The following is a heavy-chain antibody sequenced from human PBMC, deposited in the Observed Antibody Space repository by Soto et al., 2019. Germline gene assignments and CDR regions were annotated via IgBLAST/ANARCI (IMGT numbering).Heavy chain of an antibody. V-gene: IGHV3-21*01. CDR2: ISSSSSYI. J-gene: IGHJ4*02. Sequence: GGSLRLSCAASGFTFSSYSMNWVRQAPGKGLEWVSSISSSSSYIYYADSVKGRFTISRDNAKNSLYLQMTSLRAEDTAVYYCARDLLLGSGYDSSFDYWGQGTLVTVSS. CDR3: ARDLLLGSGYDSSFDY. CDR1: GFTFSSYS. D-gene: IGHD5-12*01.